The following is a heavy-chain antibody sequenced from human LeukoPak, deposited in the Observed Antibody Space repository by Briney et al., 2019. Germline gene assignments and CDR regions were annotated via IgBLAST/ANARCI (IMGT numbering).Heavy chain of an antibody. CDR3: TTALIYCSSTSCYSSYYGMDV. V-gene: IGHV3-15*07. J-gene: IGHJ6*02. CDR2: IKSKTDGGTT. Sequence: GGSLRLSCAASGFTFSNAWMNWVRQAPGKGLEWVGRIKSKTDGGTTDYAAPVKGGFTISRDDSKTTLYLQMNSLKTEDTAVYYCTTALIYCSSTSCYSSYYGMDVWGQGTTVTVSS. CDR1: GFTFSNAW. D-gene: IGHD2-2*01.